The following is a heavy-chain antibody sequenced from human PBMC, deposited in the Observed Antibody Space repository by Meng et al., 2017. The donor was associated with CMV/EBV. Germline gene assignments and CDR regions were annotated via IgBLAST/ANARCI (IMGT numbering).Heavy chain of an antibody. CDR2: MNPNSGNT. V-gene: IGHV1-8*01. CDR3: ARGTWGVDWFDP. D-gene: IGHD3-16*01. J-gene: IGHJ5*02. CDR1: GYTFTSYD. Sequence: ASVKVSCKASGYTFTSYDINWVRQATGQGLEWMGWMNPNSGNTGYAQKFQVRVTMTRNTSISTAYMELSSLRSEDTAVYYCARGTWGVDWFDPWGQGTLFTVSS.